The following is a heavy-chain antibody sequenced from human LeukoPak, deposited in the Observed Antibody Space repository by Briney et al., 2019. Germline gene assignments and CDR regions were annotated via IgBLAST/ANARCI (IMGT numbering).Heavy chain of an antibody. CDR1: GGSISSGSYY. Sequence: SETLSLTCTVSGGSISSGSYYWSWIRQPAGKGLEWIGRIYTSGSTNYNPSLKSRVTISVDTSKNQFSLKLSSVTAADTAVYYCARGYDYYYYMDVWGKGTTVTISS. J-gene: IGHJ6*03. CDR2: IYTSGST. V-gene: IGHV4-61*02. CDR3: ARGYDYYYYMDV.